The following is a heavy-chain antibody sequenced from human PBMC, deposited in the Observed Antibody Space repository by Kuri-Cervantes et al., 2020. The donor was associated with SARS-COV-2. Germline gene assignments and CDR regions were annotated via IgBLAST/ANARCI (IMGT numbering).Heavy chain of an antibody. Sequence: GESLKISCAASGFTFNIYGMHWVRQVPGRGLEWVSTMSDSGGRSYNSVSVKGRFSISRDNSKNMLYLQMNSLRDEDTAIYYCAKMSPRDTSDSFGRKFHFDSWGQGTLVTVSS. J-gene: IGHJ4*02. CDR2: MSDSGGRS. V-gene: IGHV3-23*01. D-gene: IGHD3-9*01. CDR3: AKMSPRDTSDSFGRKFHFDS. CDR1: GFTFNIYG.